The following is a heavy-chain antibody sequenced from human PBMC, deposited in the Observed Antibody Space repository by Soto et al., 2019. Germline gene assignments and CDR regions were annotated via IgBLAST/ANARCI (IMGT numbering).Heavy chain of an antibody. CDR1: GSISSSSYY. J-gene: IGHJ6*02. CDR2: IYYSGST. Sequence: GSISSSSYYWGWIRQPPGKGLEWIGSIYYSGSTYYNPSLKSRVTISVDTSKNQFSLKLSSVTAADTAVYYCARGDDFWSGYTNYRMDVWGQGTTVTVSS. D-gene: IGHD3-3*01. V-gene: IGHV4-39*01. CDR3: ARGDDFWSGYTNYRMDV.